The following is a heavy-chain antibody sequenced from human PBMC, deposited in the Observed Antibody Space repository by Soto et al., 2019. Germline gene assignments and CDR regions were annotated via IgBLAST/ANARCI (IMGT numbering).Heavy chain of an antibody. CDR1: GFMFSNYR. Sequence: EVQLVESGGGLVQPGGSLRLSCRGSGFMFSNYRMSWVRQAPGKGLEWVANVKFDGTEIDYLASMKGRFTISRDNAKNSVDLHMDILRAEDTAVYYCVREESGSWPYALDIWGQGTMVTVSS. J-gene: IGHJ3*02. CDR2: VKFDGTEI. CDR3: VREESGSWPYALDI. V-gene: IGHV3-7*01. D-gene: IGHD6-13*01.